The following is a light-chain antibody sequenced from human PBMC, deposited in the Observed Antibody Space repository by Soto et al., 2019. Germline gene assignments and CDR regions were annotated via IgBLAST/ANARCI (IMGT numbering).Light chain of an antibody. J-gene: IGLJ1*01. CDR3: SSYTSSSIDYV. CDR1: SSDVGGYNY. V-gene: IGLV2-14*01. Sequence: QSALNQPASVSGSPGQSITISCTGTSSDVGGYNYVSWYQQHPGKAPKLMIYEVSNRPSGVSNRFSGSKSGNTASLTISGLQAEDDADYYCSSYTSSSIDYVFGTGTKVTVL. CDR2: EVS.